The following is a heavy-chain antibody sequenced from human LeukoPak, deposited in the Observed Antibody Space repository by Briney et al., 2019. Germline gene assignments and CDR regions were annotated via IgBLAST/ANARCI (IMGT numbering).Heavy chain of an antibody. J-gene: IGHJ4*02. D-gene: IGHD2-2*01. Sequence: SETLSLTRIVSGGSISSISSNNYHWGWIRQPPGKGLEWIGGVYHNGRTVYNPSLKSRVTISVDKSNNQFSLMLNSVTAADTAIYYCARQGFGEPTTCYDYWGQGTLVTVSS. CDR3: ARQGFGEPTTCYDY. CDR2: VYHNGRT. V-gene: IGHV4-39*07. CDR1: GGSISSISSNNYH.